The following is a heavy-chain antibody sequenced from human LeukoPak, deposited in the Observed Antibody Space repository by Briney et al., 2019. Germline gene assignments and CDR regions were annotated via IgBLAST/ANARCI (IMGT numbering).Heavy chain of an antibody. CDR2: IYYSGST. CDR1: GGSLHSSSYY. J-gene: IGHJ6*03. V-gene: IGHV4-39*07. CDR3: ARETSQKGAHYMDV. D-gene: IGHD3-16*01. Sequence: PSETLSLTRTLSGGSLHSSSYYSGWVRPPPRKGLEGVGSIYYSGSTNYNPSLKSRVTISVDTSKNQFSLKLSSVTAADTAVYYCARETSQKGAHYMDVWGKGTTVTISS.